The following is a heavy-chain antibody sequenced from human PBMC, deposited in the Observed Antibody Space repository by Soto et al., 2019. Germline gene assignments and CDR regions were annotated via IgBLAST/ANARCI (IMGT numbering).Heavy chain of an antibody. V-gene: IGHV3-21*01. CDR3: ASVVVVVPAAIHWFGP. CDR1: GFTFSSYS. CDR2: ISSSSSYI. J-gene: IGHJ5*02. Sequence: GGSLRLSCAASGFTFSSYSMNWVRQAPGKGLEWVSSISSSSSYIYHADSVKGRFTISRENAKNSLYLQMNSLRAEDTAVYYFASVVVVVPAAIHWFGPWGQGTLFTVSS. D-gene: IGHD2-2*01.